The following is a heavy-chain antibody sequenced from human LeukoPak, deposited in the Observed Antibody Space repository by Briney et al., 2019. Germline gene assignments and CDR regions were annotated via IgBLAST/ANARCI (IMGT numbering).Heavy chain of an antibody. CDR2: IYSGGST. CDR3: ANGIVGATTGMIFDY. J-gene: IGHJ4*02. V-gene: IGHV3-53*01. Sequence: GGSLRLSCAASGFTVSSNYMSWVRQAPGKGLEWVSVIYSGGSTYYADSVKGRFTISRDNSKNTLYLQMNSLRAEDTAVYYCANGIVGATTGMIFDYWGQGTLVTVSS. CDR1: GFTVSSNY. D-gene: IGHD1-26*01.